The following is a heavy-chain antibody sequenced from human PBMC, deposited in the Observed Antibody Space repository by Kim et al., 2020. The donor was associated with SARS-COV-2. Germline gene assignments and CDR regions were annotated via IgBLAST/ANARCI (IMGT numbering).Heavy chain of an antibody. J-gene: IGHJ4*02. D-gene: IGHD6-13*01. CDR3: ATDLGYSSSWYPGIAVAGPYY. CDR2: FDPEDGET. V-gene: IGHV1-24*01. Sequence: APVKVSCKVSGYTLTELSMHWVRQAPGKGLEWMGGFDPEDGETIYAQKFQGRVTMTEDTSTDTAYMELSSLRSEDTAVYYCATDLGYSSSWYPGIAVAGPYYWGQGTLVTVSS. CDR1: GYTLTELS.